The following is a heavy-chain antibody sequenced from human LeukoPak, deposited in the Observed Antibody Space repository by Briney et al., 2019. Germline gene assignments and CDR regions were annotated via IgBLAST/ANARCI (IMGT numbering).Heavy chain of an antibody. CDR3: ASGTDYTPFDY. CDR2: ISAYNGNT. Sequence: ASVKVSCKASGYTFTSYGISWVRQAPGQGLEWMGWISAYNGNTNYAQKLQGRVTMTTDTSTSTVYMELRSLRSDDTAVYYCASGTDYTPFDYWGQGSLVTVSS. D-gene: IGHD4-11*01. V-gene: IGHV1-18*01. CDR1: GYTFTSYG. J-gene: IGHJ4*02.